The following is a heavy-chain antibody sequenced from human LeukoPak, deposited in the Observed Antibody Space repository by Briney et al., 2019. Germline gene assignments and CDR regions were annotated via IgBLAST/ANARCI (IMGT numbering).Heavy chain of an antibody. V-gene: IGHV4-38-2*02. CDR2: IYHSGST. CDR1: GYSISSGYY. J-gene: IGHJ4*02. CDR3: ARAKALDTALAPWEG. D-gene: IGHD5-18*01. Sequence: PSETLSLTCTVSGYSISSGYYWGWIRQPPGKGLEWIGSIYHSGSTYYNPSLKSRVTISVDTSKNHFSLKLTSVTAADTAVYYCARAKALDTALAPWEGWGQGTLVTVSS.